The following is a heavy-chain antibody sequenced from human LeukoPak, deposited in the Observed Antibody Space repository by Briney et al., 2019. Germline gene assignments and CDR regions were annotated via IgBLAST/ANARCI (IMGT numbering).Heavy chain of an antibody. CDR1: GYSFTSFD. Sequence: GASVKVSCKASGYSFTSFDINWVRQATGQGLEWMGWMNPNSGSAGYAQKFQGRVIMTGNTSISTAYMELSGLRSDDTAVYYCARETTVSTTFDLWGRGTLVTVSS. CDR3: ARETTVSTTFDL. J-gene: IGHJ2*01. V-gene: IGHV1-8*02. CDR2: MNPNSGSA. D-gene: IGHD5/OR15-5a*01.